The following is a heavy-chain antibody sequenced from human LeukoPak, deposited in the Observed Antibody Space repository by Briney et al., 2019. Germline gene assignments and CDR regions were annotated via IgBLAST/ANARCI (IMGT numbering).Heavy chain of an antibody. Sequence: PARSLRLSCAATGFIFSYYAMHCVRQTPDGGLEFEAVISYDGSKKYYGDSVKSRFTISRDNSKNTLYLQMNSLRGEDTAVYYCARDQTGTYNVDSWGQGTLVTVSS. CDR3: ARDQTGTYNVDS. D-gene: IGHD1-26*01. J-gene: IGHJ4*02. CDR2: ISYDGSKK. V-gene: IGHV3-30*04. CDR1: GFIFSYYA.